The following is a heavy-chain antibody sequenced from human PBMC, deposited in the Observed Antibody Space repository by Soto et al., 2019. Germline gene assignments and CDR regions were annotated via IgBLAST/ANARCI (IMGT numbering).Heavy chain of an antibody. CDR3: AKGPAVAGIDAFDI. CDR1: GFTFSSYA. J-gene: IGHJ3*02. V-gene: IGHV3-23*01. CDR2: ISFIGGST. D-gene: IGHD6-19*01. Sequence: WGSLRLSCASSGFTFSSYAMSWVRQAPGKGLEWVSAISFIGGSTYYADSVKGRFTISRDNSKNTLYLQMNSLRAEDTAVYYCAKGPAVAGIDAFDIWGQGTMVTVSS.